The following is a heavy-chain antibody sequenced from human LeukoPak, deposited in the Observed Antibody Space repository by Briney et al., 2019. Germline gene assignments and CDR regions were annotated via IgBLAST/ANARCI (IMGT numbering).Heavy chain of an antibody. J-gene: IGHJ6*02. CDR2: ISYGGSNK. V-gene: IGHV3-30-3*01. D-gene: IGHD3-10*01. Sequence: GGSLRLSCAASGFTFSSYAMHWVRQAPGKGLEWVAVISYGGSNKYYADSVKGRFTISRDNSKNTLYLQMNSLRAEDTAVYYCARRESDDGMDVWGQGTTVTVSS. CDR1: GFTFSSYA. CDR3: ARRESDDGMDV.